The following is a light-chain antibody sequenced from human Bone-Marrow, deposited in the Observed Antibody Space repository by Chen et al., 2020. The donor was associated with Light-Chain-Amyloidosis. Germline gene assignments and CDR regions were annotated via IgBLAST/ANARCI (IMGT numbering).Light chain of an antibody. Sequence: EIVLTQSPATLSVSPGGRATLSCRASQSVSSNLAWYQQNPGQSPRLLIYGASTRATGIPARFSGSGSGTEFTLTISSLQSEDFAVYYCQQYKKWPQWTFGQGTKVEI. CDR3: QQYKKWPQWT. J-gene: IGKJ1*01. CDR2: GAS. CDR1: QSVSSN. V-gene: IGKV3-15*01.